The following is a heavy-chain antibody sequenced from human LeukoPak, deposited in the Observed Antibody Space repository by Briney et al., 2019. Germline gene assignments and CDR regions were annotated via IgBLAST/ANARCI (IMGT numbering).Heavy chain of an antibody. CDR1: GYSISSGYY. D-gene: IGHD3-10*01. CDR2: IYHRGST. J-gene: IGHJ5*02. Sequence: PSETLSLTCAVSGYSISSGYYWGWIRQPPGKGLEWIGSIYHRGSTYYNPSLKSRVTISVDTSKHQFSLKLSSVTAADTAVYYCAREFTMVRGVILNWFDPWGQGTLVTVSS. CDR3: AREFTMVRGVILNWFDP. V-gene: IGHV4-38-2*02.